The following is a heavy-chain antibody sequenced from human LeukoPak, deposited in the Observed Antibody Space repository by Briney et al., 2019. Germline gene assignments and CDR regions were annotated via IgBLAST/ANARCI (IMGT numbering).Heavy chain of an antibody. J-gene: IGHJ4*02. CDR3: ARTPTPYSSSALSDY. CDR2: IIPILGIA. Sequence: SVKVSCKASGGTFSSYAISWVRQAPGQGLEWMGRIIPILGIANYAQKFQGRVTVTADESTSTAYMELSSLRSEDTAVYYCARTPTPYSSSALSDYWGQGTLVTVSS. D-gene: IGHD6-6*01. V-gene: IGHV1-69*04. CDR1: GGTFSSYA.